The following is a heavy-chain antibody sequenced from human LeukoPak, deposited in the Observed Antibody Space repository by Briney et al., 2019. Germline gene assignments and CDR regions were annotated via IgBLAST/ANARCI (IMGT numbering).Heavy chain of an antibody. Sequence: GGSLRLSCTASGVTLSNYAMHWVRRPPGRGLEWVAVISFDGTNKYYGDSVEGRFSVSRYNSKNTLYLQMDSLRPDDTAIYYCAKDYADYEPIDYWGQGTLVTVSS. D-gene: IGHD4-17*01. CDR2: ISFDGTNK. CDR3: AKDYADYEPIDY. CDR1: GVTLSNYA. V-gene: IGHV3-30*04. J-gene: IGHJ4*02.